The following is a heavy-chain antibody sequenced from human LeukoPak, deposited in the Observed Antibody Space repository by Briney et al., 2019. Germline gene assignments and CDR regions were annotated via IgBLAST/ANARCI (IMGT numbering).Heavy chain of an antibody. CDR1: GFTVSRNY. CDR2: MYSGDIT. CDR3: ARDRARCLDI. V-gene: IGHV3-66*01. Sequence: GGSLRLSCAASGFTVSRNYMSWVRQAPGEGLEWVSVMYSGDITYYADSVNCRFTISRDNSKNTLYLQMNSLRAEDTAVYYCARDRARCLDIWGQGSLVTVSS. J-gene: IGHJ3*02.